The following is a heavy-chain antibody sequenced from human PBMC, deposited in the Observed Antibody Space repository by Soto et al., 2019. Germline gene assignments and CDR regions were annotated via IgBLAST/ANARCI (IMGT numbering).Heavy chain of an antibody. D-gene: IGHD5-18*01. CDR3: ARERLQLWPPGDVFGI. V-gene: IGHV1-69*01. CDR2: IIPIFGTA. Sequence: QVQLVESGAGVKKPGSSVKVSCKASGGTFSSYAISWVRQAPGQGLEWMGGIIPIFGTANYAQKSRGRVTITADESPSKADTELSSLRSEDTAVYYCARERLQLWPPGDVFGICGQGPKVAPSS. CDR1: GGTFSSYA. J-gene: IGHJ3*02.